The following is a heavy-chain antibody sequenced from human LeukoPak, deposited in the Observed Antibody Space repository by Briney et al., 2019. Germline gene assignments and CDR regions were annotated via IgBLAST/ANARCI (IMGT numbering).Heavy chain of an antibody. J-gene: IGHJ5*02. D-gene: IGHD3-22*01. CDR3: ARLPLRYYYDSRGRPECWFDP. CDR1: GGTFSSYA. CDR2: ISAYNGNT. Sequence: GASVKVSFNSSGGTFSSYAISRVRQAPGQGLEWMGWISAYNGNTNYAQKLQGRVTMTTDTSTSTAYMELRSLRSDDTAVYYCARLPLRYYYDSRGRPECWFDPWGQGTLVTVSS. V-gene: IGHV1-18*01.